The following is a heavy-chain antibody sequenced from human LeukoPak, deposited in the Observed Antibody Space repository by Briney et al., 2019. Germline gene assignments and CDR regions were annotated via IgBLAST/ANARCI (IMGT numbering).Heavy chain of an antibody. J-gene: IGHJ4*02. D-gene: IGHD3-22*01. CDR2: IYYSGAT. Sequence: RSSETLSLTCTVSVVSIVSHYWSWVRQSPGRGLEWIGYIYYSGATNYNPSLKSRVFISPDTSKNQFYLKMNSLTAGDTAVYYCARERYEVVVLVVPQYYFDSWGQGTLVTVSS. V-gene: IGHV4-59*11. CDR3: ARERYEVVVLVVPQYYFDS. CDR1: VVSIVSHY.